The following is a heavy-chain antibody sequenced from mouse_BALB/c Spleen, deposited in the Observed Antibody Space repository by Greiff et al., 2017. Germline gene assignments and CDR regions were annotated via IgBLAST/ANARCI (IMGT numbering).Heavy chain of an antibody. V-gene: IGHV5-6-5*01. J-gene: IGHJ4*01. Sequence: EVQLVESGGGLVKPGGSLKLSCAASGFTFSSYAMSWVRQTPEKRLEWVASISSGGSTYYPDSVKGRFTISRDNARNILYLQMSSLRSEDTAMYYCARLRRLGYAMDYWGQGTSVTVSS. CDR1: GFTFSSYA. D-gene: IGHD1-2*01. CDR2: ISSGGST. CDR3: ARLRRLGYAMDY.